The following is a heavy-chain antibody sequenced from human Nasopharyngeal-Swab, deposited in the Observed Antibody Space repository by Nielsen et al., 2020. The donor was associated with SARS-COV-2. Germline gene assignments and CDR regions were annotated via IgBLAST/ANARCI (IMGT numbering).Heavy chain of an antibody. J-gene: IGHJ3*01. CDR2: IYYSGTT. Sequence: PGKGLEWIGSIYYSGTTYYNPSPKSRVTISVDTSKNQFSLKLSSVTAADTAVYYCARQPGNYDYVWGSYRPDGAFDFWGQGTMVTVSS. V-gene: IGHV4-39*01. CDR3: ARQPGNYDYVWGSYRPDGAFDF. D-gene: IGHD3-16*02.